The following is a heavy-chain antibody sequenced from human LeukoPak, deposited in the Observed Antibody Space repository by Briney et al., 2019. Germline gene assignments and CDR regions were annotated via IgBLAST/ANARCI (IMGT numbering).Heavy chain of an antibody. J-gene: IGHJ4*02. V-gene: IGHV3-66*01. CDR2: IYSGGST. D-gene: IGHD2-2*01. CDR3: ARGVSLVESTDY. Sequence: TGGSLRLSCAASGFTVSSYYMSWVRRAPGERLEWVSVIYSGGSTYYADSVKGRFTISRDNYKNTLYLQMNSLRAEDTAVYYCARGVSLVESTDYWGQGTLVTVSS. CDR1: GFTVSSYY.